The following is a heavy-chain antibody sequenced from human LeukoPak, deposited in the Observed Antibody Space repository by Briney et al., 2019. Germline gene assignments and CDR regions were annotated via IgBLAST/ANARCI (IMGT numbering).Heavy chain of an antibody. CDR1: GFTFSGYG. J-gene: IGHJ4*02. Sequence: GGSLRLSCAASGFTFSGYGMSWVRQAPGKGLKWVSAISGSGGSTYYADSVKGRITISRDNSKNTLYLQMNSLRAEDTAVYYCARDTMYSRDFDYWGQGTLVTVSS. CDR3: ARDTMYSRDFDY. V-gene: IGHV3-23*01. D-gene: IGHD2-21*01. CDR2: ISGSGGST.